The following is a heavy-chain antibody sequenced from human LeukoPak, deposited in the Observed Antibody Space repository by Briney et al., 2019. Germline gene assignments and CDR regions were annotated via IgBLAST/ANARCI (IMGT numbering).Heavy chain of an antibody. CDR2: ISAGGGST. D-gene: IGHD6-13*01. V-gene: IGHV3-23*01. CDR1: GLTFSDYS. CDR3: AKDAAGPEY. J-gene: IGHJ4*02. Sequence: PGGSLRLSRAVSGLTFSDYSMAWVRPAPGKGLFCVSGISAGGGSTYYADSVKGRFTISRDNSRKTLYLQMNSLSAEDTAVYYCAKDAAGPEYWGQGTLVTVSS.